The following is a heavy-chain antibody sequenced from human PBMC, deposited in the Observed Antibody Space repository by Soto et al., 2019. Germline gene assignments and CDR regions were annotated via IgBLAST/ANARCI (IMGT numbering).Heavy chain of an antibody. Sequence: QVQVVQSGAEVKKPGASVKVSCKASGYTFTGFFLHWVRQAPGKGLEWLGWINPNTGGTNYAQDFQGRITMTRDTSISTAYLELTSLRSDDTAVYYCAREGIEARIPSDWGQGTLVTVSS. CDR1: GYTFTGFF. J-gene: IGHJ4*02. V-gene: IGHV1-2*02. D-gene: IGHD6-6*01. CDR3: AREGIEARIPSD. CDR2: INPNTGGT.